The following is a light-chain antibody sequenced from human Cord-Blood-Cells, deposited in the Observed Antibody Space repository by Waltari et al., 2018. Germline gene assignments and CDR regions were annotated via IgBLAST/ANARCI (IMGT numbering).Light chain of an antibody. CDR3: SSYTSSSTYF. CDR1: SSDVGGYNY. V-gene: IGLV2-14*01. Sequence: HSALTQPASVSGSPGQSITISCTGTSSDVGGYNYVSWYQQHPGKAPKLMIYDVSKLPSGVSNRFSGSKSGNTASLTISGLQAEDEADYYCSSYTSSSTYFFGTGTKVTVL. CDR2: DVS. J-gene: IGLJ1*01.